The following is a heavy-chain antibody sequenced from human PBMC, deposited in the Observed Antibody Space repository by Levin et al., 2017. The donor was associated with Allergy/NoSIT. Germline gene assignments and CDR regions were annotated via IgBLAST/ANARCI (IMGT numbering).Heavy chain of an antibody. V-gene: IGHV3-30-3*01. CDR1: GFTFSSYA. CDR2: ISYDGSNK. D-gene: IGHD1-1*01. J-gene: IGHJ3*02. CDR3: ARGVHRVFGIANDGAGNDAFDI. Sequence: GESLKISCAASGFTFSSYAMHWVRQAPGKGLEWVAVISYDGSNKYYADSVKGRFTISRDNSKNTLYLQMNSLRAEDTAVYYCARGVHRVFGIANDGAGNDAFDIWGQGTMVTVSS.